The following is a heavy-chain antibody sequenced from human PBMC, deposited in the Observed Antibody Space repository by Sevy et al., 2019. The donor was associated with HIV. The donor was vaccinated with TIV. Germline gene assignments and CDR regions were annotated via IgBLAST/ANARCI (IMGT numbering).Heavy chain of an antibody. V-gene: IGHV3-33*01. CDR3: ASLPNNYYDTSGYSGKDAFDI. Sequence: GGSLRLSCAASGFTFSSFGMHWVCQAPGKGLEWVAVIWNDRSNKHYADSVKGRFTISRDNSKNTLYLQMNSLRAEDTAGYYCASLPNNYYDTSGYSGKDAFDIWGQGTMVTVSS. CDR2: IWNDRSNK. D-gene: IGHD3-22*01. J-gene: IGHJ3*02. CDR1: GFTFSSFG.